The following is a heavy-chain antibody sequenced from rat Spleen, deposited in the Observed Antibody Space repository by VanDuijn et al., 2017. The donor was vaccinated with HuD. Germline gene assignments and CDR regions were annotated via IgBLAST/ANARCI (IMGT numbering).Heavy chain of an antibody. CDR2: ISPSGGST. CDR3: VSHGARISRFAY. V-gene: IGHV5-19*01. D-gene: IGHD2-7*01. J-gene: IGHJ3*01. Sequence: EVKLLESGGGLVQPGGSMRLSCAASGFTFSNYGMHWIRQAPTKGLEWVASISPSGGSTSYRDSVKGRFTISRDNAKSTLYLQMDSLKSEDTATYYCVSHGARISRFAYWGQGTLVTVSS. CDR1: GFTFSNYG.